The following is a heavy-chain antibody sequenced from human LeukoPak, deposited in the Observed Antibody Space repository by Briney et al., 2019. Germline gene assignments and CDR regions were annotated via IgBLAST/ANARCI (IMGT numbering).Heavy chain of an antibody. CDR1: GGSISSSCYY. CDR3: ARRGNRLGELDFDY. J-gene: IGHJ4*02. CDR2: IYDSGST. Sequence: SETLSLTCTVSGGSISSSCYYWGWIRQPAGKGLESIGSIYDSGSTYSNPSLKRRVTISVDTSKNQFSLKLCSVTAADTAVYSCARRGNRLGELDFDYWGQGTLVTVSS. V-gene: IGHV4-39*01. D-gene: IGHD3-10*01.